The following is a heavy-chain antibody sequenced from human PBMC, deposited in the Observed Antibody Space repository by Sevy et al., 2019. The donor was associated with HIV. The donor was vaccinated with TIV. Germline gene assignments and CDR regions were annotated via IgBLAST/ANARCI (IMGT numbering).Heavy chain of an antibody. V-gene: IGHV3-23*01. CDR2: ISGSGDST. Sequence: GGSLRLSCAASGITFSSYAMTWVRQAPGKGLQWVSAISGSGDSTYYADSVKGRFTISRDNSKITLYLQMNSLRAEDTAVYYCAKDAAIRRPLTGTDYWGQRTLVTVSS. D-gene: IGHD6-13*01. CDR1: GITFSSYA. CDR3: AKDAAIRRPLTGTDY. J-gene: IGHJ4*02.